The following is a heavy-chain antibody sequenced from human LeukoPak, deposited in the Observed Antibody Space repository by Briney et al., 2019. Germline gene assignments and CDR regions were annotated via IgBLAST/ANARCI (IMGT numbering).Heavy chain of an antibody. CDR3: ARDDYGSGSYSLFDP. CDR1: GYTFTSYA. CDR2: INTNTGNP. V-gene: IGHV7-4-1*02. J-gene: IGHJ5*02. Sequence: ASVKVSCKASGYTFTSYAMNWVRQAPGQGLEWMGWINTNTGNPTYAQGFTGRFVFSLDTSVSTAYLQISSLKAEDTAVYYCARDDYGSGSYSLFDPWGQGTLVTVSS. D-gene: IGHD3-10*01.